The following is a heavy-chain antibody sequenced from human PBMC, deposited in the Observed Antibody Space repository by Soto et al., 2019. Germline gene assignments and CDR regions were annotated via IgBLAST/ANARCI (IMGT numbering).Heavy chain of an antibody. V-gene: IGHV5-51*01. D-gene: IGHD2-15*01. Sequence: GEYLKISCKGSGYSFTSYWLGGVRQMPGKGLEWVGIIYPGDSDSRYSPSFQGQVTISDDKSTSTAYLQASSLKASDTAMYYCARHFGGPFDIWGPWTIVTLSS. CDR1: GYSFTSYW. CDR2: IYPGDSDS. CDR3: ARHFGGPFDI. J-gene: IGHJ3*02.